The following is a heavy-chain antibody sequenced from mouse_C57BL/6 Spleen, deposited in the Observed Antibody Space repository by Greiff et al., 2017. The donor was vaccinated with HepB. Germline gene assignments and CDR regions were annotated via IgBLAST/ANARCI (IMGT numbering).Heavy chain of an antibody. CDR2: IYPGSGST. CDR3: AREKYYGNPAWFAY. D-gene: IGHD2-1*01. V-gene: IGHV1-55*01. CDR1: GYTFTSYW. Sequence: VQLQQPGAELVKPGASVKMSCKASGYTFTSYWITWVKQRPGQGLEWIGDIYPGSGSTNYNEKLKSKATLTVDTSSSTAYMQLSSLTSEDSAVYYCAREKYYGNPAWFAYWGQGTLVTVSA. J-gene: IGHJ3*01.